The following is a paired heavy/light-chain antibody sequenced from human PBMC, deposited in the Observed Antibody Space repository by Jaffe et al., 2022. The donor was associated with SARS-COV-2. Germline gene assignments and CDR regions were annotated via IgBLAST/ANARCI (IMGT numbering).Heavy chain of an antibody. V-gene: IGHV3-23*01. CDR1: GFPFDINA. CDR2: IGGIGSRM. CDR3: ARNRGSGSYYNYSFDT. Sequence: EVQLLDSGGGFVQPGGSLRLSCAASGFPFDINAMSWVRQAPGKGPEWVATIGGIGSRMFYADSVKGRFTISRDNSKNTVYLQMNSLSAEDTALYYCARNRGSGSYYNYSFDTWGQGTLATVST. D-gene: IGHD3-10*01. J-gene: IGHJ5*02.
Light chain of an antibody. J-gene: IGLJ1*01. Sequence: QSVLTQPPSVSGAPGQRVTISCTGSSSNIGAGYDVHWYRQLPGTAPKLLIYGNTNRPSGVPDRFSGSKSGTSASLAITGLQAEDEADYHCQSYDSSLSGYVFGTGTKVTVL. CDR1: SSNIGAGYD. CDR2: GNT. CDR3: QSYDSSLSGYV. V-gene: IGLV1-40*01.